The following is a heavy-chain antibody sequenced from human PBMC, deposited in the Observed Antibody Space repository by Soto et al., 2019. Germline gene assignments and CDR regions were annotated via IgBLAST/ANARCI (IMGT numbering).Heavy chain of an antibody. J-gene: IGHJ5*01. CDR3: ARDFAGRGPFDP. CDR2: VYHTGTT. D-gene: IGHD3-3*01. Sequence: SETLSLTCSVSNVSITSSYWNWIRQSPGKGLEWIGFVYHTGTTKYNPSLKGRVTMSIDTSRNEFSLRLTSVTTADTAFYFCARDFAGRGPFDPWGPGTQVTVSS. V-gene: IGHV4-59*01. CDR1: NVSITSSY.